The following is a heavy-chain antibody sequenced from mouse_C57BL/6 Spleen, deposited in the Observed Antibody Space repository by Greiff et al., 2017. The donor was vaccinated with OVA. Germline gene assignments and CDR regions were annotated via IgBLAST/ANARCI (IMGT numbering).Heavy chain of an antibody. D-gene: IGHD4-1*01. V-gene: IGHV1-85*01. CDR1: GYTFTSSD. CDR3: ARGTTGTGGYFDY. CDR2: IYPRDGST. Sequence: VQLQQSGPELVKPGASVKLSCKASGYTFTSSDINWVKQRPGQGLEWIGWIYPRDGSTKYNEKFKGKATLTVDTSSSTAYMELHSLTSEDSAVYFCARGTTGTGGYFDYWGQGTTLTVSS. J-gene: IGHJ2*01.